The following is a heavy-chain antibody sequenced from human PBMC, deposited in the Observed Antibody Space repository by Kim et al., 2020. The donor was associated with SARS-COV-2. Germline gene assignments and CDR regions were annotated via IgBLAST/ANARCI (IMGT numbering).Heavy chain of an antibody. V-gene: IGHV4-39*01. D-gene: IGHD1-1*01. Sequence: KSRVTISVDTSKNQFSLKLSSVTAADTAVYYCARHSRGNDWFRLRWYDYWGQGTLVTVSS. CDR3: ARHSRGNDWFRLRWYDY. J-gene: IGHJ4*02.